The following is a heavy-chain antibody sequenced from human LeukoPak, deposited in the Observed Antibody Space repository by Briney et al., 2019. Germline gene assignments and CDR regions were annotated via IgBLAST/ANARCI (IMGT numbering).Heavy chain of an antibody. CDR2: IYHSGGT. Sequence: SETLSLTCAVSGGSISTTNWWSWVRQPPGKGLEWIGEIYHSGGTNYNPSLKSRVTISVDKSKNQFSLKRNSATAADTAVYYCARGMPGNRYYFDYGGQGTLVTVSS. D-gene: IGHD1-14*01. CDR3: ARGMPGNRYYFDY. CDR1: GGSISTTNW. J-gene: IGHJ4*02. V-gene: IGHV4-4*02.